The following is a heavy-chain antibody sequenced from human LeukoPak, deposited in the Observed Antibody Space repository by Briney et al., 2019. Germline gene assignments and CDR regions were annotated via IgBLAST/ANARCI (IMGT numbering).Heavy chain of an antibody. Sequence: SETLSLTCSVSGGSISGDYWTWIRQPAEKGLEWIGRIYTSGSTNSNPSLKSRVTMSVDTSKNQFSLKLSSVTAADTAVYYCARGGYGDYGAHDYWGQGTLVTVSS. V-gene: IGHV4-4*07. D-gene: IGHD4-17*01. CDR3: ARGGYGDYGAHDY. CDR2: IYTSGST. CDR1: GGSISGDY. J-gene: IGHJ4*02.